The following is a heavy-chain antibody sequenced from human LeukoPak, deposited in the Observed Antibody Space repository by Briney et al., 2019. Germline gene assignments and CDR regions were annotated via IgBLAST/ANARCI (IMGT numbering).Heavy chain of an antibody. J-gene: IGHJ4*02. D-gene: IGHD3-22*01. CDR1: GGSFSGYY. Sequence: LETLSLTCAVYGGSFSGYYWSWIRQPPGKGLEWIGEINHSGSTNYNPSLKSRVTISVDTSKNQFSLKLSSVTAADTAVYYCARGFKRYYYDSSGPVDYWGQGTLVTVSS. V-gene: IGHV4-34*01. CDR3: ARGFKRYYYDSSGPVDY. CDR2: INHSGST.